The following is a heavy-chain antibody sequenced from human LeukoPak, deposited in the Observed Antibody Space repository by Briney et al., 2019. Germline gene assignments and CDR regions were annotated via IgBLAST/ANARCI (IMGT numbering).Heavy chain of an antibody. V-gene: IGHV4-59*12. J-gene: IGHJ4*02. CDR1: GGSISSYY. Sequence: SETLSLTCTVSGGSISSYYWSWIRQPPGKGLEWIGYIYYSGSTNYNPSLKSRVTISVDTSKNQFSLKLSSVTAADTAVYYCARGKFLDYWGQGTLVTVSS. CDR2: IYYSGST. CDR3: ARGKFLDY.